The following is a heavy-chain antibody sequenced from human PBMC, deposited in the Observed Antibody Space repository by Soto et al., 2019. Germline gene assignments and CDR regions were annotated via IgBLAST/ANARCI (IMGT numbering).Heavy chain of an antibody. CDR3: TVRYCSSTSCYTPDDY. CDR2: IKSKTDGGTT. CDR1: LFTFSNAW. Sequence: PVWSLRHSWSSSLFTFSNAWMRLVLQAPFKLLEWVCRIKSKTDGGTTDYAAPVKGRFTISRDDSKNTLYLQMNSLKTEDTAVYYCTVRYCSSTSCYTPDDYWGQGTLVTVSS. D-gene: IGHD2-2*02. J-gene: IGHJ4*02. V-gene: IGHV3-15*01.